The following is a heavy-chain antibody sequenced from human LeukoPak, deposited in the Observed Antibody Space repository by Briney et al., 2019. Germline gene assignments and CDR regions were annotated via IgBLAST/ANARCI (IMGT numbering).Heavy chain of an antibody. CDR3: ARDRYFDKDY. CDR2: IKQDGSEK. J-gene: IGHJ4*02. CDR1: GLTFSSYW. Sequence: GGSLRLSCAASGLTFSSYWMSWVRQAPGKGLEWVANIKQDGSEKYYVDSVKGRFTISRDNAKNSLYLQMNSLRAEDTAVYYCARDRYFDKDYWGQGTLVTVSS. V-gene: IGHV3-7*03. D-gene: IGHD3-9*01.